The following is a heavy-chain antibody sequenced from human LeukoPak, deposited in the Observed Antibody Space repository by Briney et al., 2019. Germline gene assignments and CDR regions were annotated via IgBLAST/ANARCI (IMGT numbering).Heavy chain of an antibody. CDR1: GFTFSSYG. Sequence: PGGSLRLSCAASGFTFSSYGMHWVRQAPGKGLEWVAVISYDGSNKYYADSVKGRFTISRDNSKNTLYLQMNSLRAEDTAVYYCAKDKDTAMPLSWYFDYWGQGTLVTVSS. V-gene: IGHV3-30*18. D-gene: IGHD5-18*01. CDR3: AKDKDTAMPLSWYFDY. CDR2: ISYDGSNK. J-gene: IGHJ4*02.